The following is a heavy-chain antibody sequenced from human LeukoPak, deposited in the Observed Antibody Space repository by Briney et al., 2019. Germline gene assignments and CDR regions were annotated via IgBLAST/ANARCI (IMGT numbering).Heavy chain of an antibody. J-gene: IGHJ4*02. V-gene: IGHV1-24*01. CDR2: FHRKDDET. CDR1: GDTLTELS. CDR3: AREGRTYYYDSSGLDY. D-gene: IGHD3-22*01. Sequence: VASVKVSCKVSGDTLTELSIHWVRQAPGKGLEWMGGFHRKDDETIYAQNLQGRVSMTEDTSTDTAYMELSGLSSENTAVYYCAREGRTYYYDSSGLDYWGQGTLVTVSS.